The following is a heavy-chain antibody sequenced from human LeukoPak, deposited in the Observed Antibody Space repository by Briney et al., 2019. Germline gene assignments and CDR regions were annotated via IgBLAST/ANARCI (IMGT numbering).Heavy chain of an antibody. J-gene: IGHJ3*02. CDR2: INHSGST. Sequence: SETLSLTCAVYGGSFSGYYWSWIRQPPGKGLEWIGEINHSGSTNYNPSLKSRVTISVDTSKNQFSLKLSSVTAADKAVYYCARSCRILDIVATIRARLGGNGFDIWGQGAMVTVSS. D-gene: IGHD5-12*01. CDR3: ARSCRILDIVATIRARLGGNGFDI. V-gene: IGHV4-34*01. CDR1: GGSFSGYY.